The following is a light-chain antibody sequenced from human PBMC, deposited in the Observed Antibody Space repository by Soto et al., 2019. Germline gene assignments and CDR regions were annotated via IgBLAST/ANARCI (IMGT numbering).Light chain of an antibody. CDR3: QQYYNWPRT. J-gene: IGKJ1*01. CDR2: GAF. CDR1: QSINNN. Sequence: IRMTQSPCTLSVSPGQRATLSCRASQSINNNVAWYQQKPGQTPRLLIYGAFTRAAGIPARFSGSGSGTEFTLTISSLQSEDFAVYYCQQYYNWPRTFGQGTKVDIK. V-gene: IGKV3-15*01.